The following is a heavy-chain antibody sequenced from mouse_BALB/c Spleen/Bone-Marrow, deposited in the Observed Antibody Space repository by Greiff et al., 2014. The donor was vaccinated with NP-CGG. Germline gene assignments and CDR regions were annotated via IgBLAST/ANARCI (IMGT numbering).Heavy chain of an antibody. D-gene: IGHD4-1*01. Sequence: VNLVESGPGLVAPSQSLSITCTVSGFSLTDYGVSWIRQPPGKGLEWLGVIWGGGITYYNSPLKSRLSISKDNSKSPVFLKMYSLQTDDTAMYYCAKLNWDEGDYWGQGTTLTVSS. CDR3: AKLNWDEGDY. CDR1: GFSLTDYG. J-gene: IGHJ2*01. CDR2: IWGGGIT. V-gene: IGHV2-6-5*01.